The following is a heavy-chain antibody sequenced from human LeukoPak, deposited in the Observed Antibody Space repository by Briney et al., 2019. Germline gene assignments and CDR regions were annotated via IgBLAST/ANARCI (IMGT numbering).Heavy chain of an antibody. D-gene: IGHD3-10*01. CDR2: LYHGGST. J-gene: IGHJ5*02. Sequence: GGSLRLSCVGSGVIVRSNYMTWVRQAPGKGLEWVSILYHGGSTYYADSVKGRFSISRDTSKNTLYLQMNSLRVEDAAVYYCARTYYYGSGSPYNWFDPWGQGTLVTVSS. CDR1: GVIVRSNY. V-gene: IGHV3-66*01. CDR3: ARTYYYGSGSPYNWFDP.